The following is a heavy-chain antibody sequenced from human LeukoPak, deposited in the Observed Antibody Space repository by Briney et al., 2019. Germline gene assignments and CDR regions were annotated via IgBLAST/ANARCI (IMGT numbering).Heavy chain of an antibody. CDR1: GFTFSSYA. CDR3: ARDASCSSVTCLRTGRSCFDP. CDR2: ISYDGSNK. J-gene: IGHJ5*02. D-gene: IGHD2-2*01. V-gene: IGHV3-30-3*01. Sequence: PGGYPRLSCAASGFTFSSYATHWVRQAPGKGLEWVAVISYDGSNKYYADSVKGRFTISRDNSKNTLYLQMNSLRAEDTSVYYCARDASCSSVTCLRTGRSCFDPWGQGTLVTVSS.